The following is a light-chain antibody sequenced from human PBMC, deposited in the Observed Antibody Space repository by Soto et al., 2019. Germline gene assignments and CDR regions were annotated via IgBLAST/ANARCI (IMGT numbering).Light chain of an antibody. CDR3: SSYTITSSPV. J-gene: IGLJ1*01. Sequence: QSALTQPASVSGSPGQSITISCTGTSSDVGGYDFVSWYRQYPGQAPKILIYEDTHRPSGVPDRFSGSKSGNTASLTISGLQADDEADYYCSSYTITSSPVFGPGTKLTVL. V-gene: IGLV2-14*01. CDR1: SSDVGGYDF. CDR2: EDT.